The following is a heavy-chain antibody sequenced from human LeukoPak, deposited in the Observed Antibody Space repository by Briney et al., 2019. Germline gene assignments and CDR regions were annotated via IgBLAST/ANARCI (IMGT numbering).Heavy chain of an antibody. CDR2: IYHSGST. CDR3: ARGGLWYYYGMDV. Sequence: PSQTLSLTCAVSGGSISSGGYSWSWIRQPPGKGLEWIGYIYHSGSTYYNPSLKSRVTISVDRSKNQFSLKLSSVTAADTAVYYCARGGLWYYYGMDVWGQGTTVTVSS. D-gene: IGHD5-18*01. CDR1: GGSISSGGYS. V-gene: IGHV4-30-2*01. J-gene: IGHJ6*02.